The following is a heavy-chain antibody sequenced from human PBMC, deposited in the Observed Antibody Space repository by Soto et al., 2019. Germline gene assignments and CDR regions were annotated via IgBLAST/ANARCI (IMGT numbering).Heavy chain of an antibody. D-gene: IGHD1-1*01. CDR3: ARVSWNPQETPGY. J-gene: IGHJ4*02. Sequence: SVKVSCKASGGTFSSYAISWVRQAPGQGLEWMGGIIPIFGTANYAQKFQGRVTITADKSTSTAYMELSSLRSEDTAVYYCARVSWNPQETPGYWGQGTLVTVSS. CDR2: IIPIFGTA. V-gene: IGHV1-69*06. CDR1: GGTFSSYA.